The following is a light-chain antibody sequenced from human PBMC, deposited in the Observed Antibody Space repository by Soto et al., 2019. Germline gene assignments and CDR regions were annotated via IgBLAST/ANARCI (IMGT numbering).Light chain of an antibody. CDR1: SSDVGGYNY. CDR2: DVS. J-gene: IGLJ2*01. Sequence: QSALTQPASVSGSPGQSITISCTGTSSDVGGYNYVSWYQQHPGKAPKLMIYDVSNRPSGVSNRFSGSKSGNTASLSISGPQAEDEAVYYCSSYTSSITLVFGGGTKVTVL. V-gene: IGLV2-14*03. CDR3: SSYTSSITLV.